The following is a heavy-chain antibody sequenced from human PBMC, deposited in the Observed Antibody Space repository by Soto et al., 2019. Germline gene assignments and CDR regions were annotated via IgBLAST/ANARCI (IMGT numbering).Heavy chain of an antibody. CDR2: VSAYNGNT. D-gene: IGHD2-2*01. J-gene: IGHJ4*02. CDR1: GYTFTSYY. CDR3: ARDGPPMDY. V-gene: IGHV1-18*01. Sequence: QVQLVQSGAEVKKPGASVKVSCKASGYTFTSYYISWVRQASGQGLEWMGWVSAYNGNTHYAQKVQGRVTMTTDTSTSTVYMDLRSLRSDDTAVYYCARDGPPMDYWGQGTLVTVSS.